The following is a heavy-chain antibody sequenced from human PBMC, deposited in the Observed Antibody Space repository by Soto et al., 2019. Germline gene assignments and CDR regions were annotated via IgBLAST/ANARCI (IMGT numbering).Heavy chain of an antibody. Sequence: GGAVRLSWAASVITFTRYSMNWVRQAPGKGLEWVSSISSTTNYIYYGDSMKGRFTISRDNAKNSLYLEMNSLRAEDTAVYYCARESEDLTSNFDYWGQGTLVTVSS. V-gene: IGHV3-21*06. CDR1: VITFTRYS. CDR2: ISSTTNYI. J-gene: IGHJ4*02. CDR3: ARESEDLTSNFDY.